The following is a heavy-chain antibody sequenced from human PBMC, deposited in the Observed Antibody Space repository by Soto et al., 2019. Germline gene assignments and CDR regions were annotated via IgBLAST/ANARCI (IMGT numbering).Heavy chain of an antibody. CDR1: GFTFNYYW. CDR2: ISNDGFTT. J-gene: IGHJ4*02. V-gene: IGHV3-74*03. Sequence: EVQLVESGGGLVQPGGSLRLSCAASGFTFNYYWMHWVRQAPGEGLVWLSHISNDGFTTTYADSVKGRFTISRDNAKNTVYLQMNSLRAEDTAVYYCGTVKVAWVQGTLVTVSP. CDR3: GTVKVA.